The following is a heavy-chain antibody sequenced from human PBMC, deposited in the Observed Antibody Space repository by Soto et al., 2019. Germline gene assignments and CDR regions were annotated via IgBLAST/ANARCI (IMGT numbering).Heavy chain of an antibody. J-gene: IGHJ6*02. CDR1: GYTFTGYY. CDR3: ARADRERGLLGMDV. D-gene: IGHD3-16*01. V-gene: IGHV1-2*04. Sequence: QVHLVQSGAEVKKPGASVKVSCKASGYTFTGYYIHWLRQAPGQGLEWMGWINPNSGGTNYVQKFQDWVTMTRDTSITTAFLELRRLRSDDTAVYFCARADRERGLLGMDVWGQGTTVAV. CDR2: INPNSGGT.